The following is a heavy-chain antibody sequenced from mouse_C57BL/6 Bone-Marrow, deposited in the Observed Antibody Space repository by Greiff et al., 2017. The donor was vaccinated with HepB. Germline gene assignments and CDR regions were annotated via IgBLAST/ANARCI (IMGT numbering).Heavy chain of an antibody. CDR3: SLLRSWYFDV. D-gene: IGHD1-1*01. CDR2: IRLKSDNYAT. V-gene: IGHV6-3*01. Sequence: EVQLVESGGGLVQPGGSMKLSCVASGFTFSNYWMNWVRQSPEKGLEWVAQIRLKSDNYATHYAESVKGRFTISRDDSKSSVYLQMNNLRAEDTGIYYCSLLRSWYFDVWGTGTTVTVSS. CDR1: GFTFSNYW. J-gene: IGHJ1*03.